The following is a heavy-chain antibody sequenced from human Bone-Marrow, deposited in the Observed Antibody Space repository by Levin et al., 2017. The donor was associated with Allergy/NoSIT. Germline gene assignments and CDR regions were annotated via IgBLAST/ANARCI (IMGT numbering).Heavy chain of an antibody. Sequence: GGSLRLSCAASGFTFSDYYMSWIRQAPGKGLEWVSYISSSGSTIYYADSVKGRFTTSRDNAKNSLYLQMNSLRAEDTAVYYCARKGVPRYSYGYLTRRYYGMDVWGQGTTVTVSS. V-gene: IGHV3-11*01. J-gene: IGHJ6*02. CDR3: ARKGVPRYSYGYLTRRYYGMDV. CDR2: ISSSGSTI. D-gene: IGHD5-18*01. CDR1: GFTFSDYY.